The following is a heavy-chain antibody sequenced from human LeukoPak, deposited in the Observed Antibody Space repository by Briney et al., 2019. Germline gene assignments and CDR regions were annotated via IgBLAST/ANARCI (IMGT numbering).Heavy chain of an antibody. J-gene: IGHJ4*02. Sequence: ASVKVSCKASGYTFTSYGISWVRQAPGQGLEWMGWSSAYNGNTNYAQKLQGRVTMTTDTSTSTAYMELSSLRSEDTAVYYCARDGDIVVVTAIPSPPDYWGQGTLVTVSS. D-gene: IGHD2-21*02. CDR2: SSAYNGNT. V-gene: IGHV1-18*01. CDR3: ARDGDIVVVTAIPSPPDY. CDR1: GYTFTSYG.